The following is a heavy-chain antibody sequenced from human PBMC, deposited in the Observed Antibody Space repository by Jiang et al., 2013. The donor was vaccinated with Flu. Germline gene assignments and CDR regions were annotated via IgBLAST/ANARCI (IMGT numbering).Heavy chain of an antibody. V-gene: IGHV3-21*01. CDR1: GFTFTTSA. Sequence: GGGVVQPGRSLRLSCAASGFTFTTSAMHWVRQAPGKGLEWVSSISSSSSYIYYADSVKGRFTISRDNAKNSLYLQMNSLRAEDTAAYYCARDLLIFGVVRPLDYWGQGTLVTVSS. D-gene: IGHD3-3*01. CDR2: ISSSSSYI. J-gene: IGHJ4*02. CDR3: ARDLLIFGVVRPLDY.